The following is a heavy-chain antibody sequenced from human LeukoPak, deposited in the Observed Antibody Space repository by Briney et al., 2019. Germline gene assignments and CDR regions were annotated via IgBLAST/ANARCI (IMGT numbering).Heavy chain of an antibody. Sequence: SETLSLTCTVSGGSISSYYWSWIRQPPGKGLEWIGYMYYSGSTNYNPSLKSRVTISVDTSKNQFSLKLSSVTAADTAVYYCARDRVDFWSGQSYPYYYGMDVWGQGTTVTVSS. CDR2: MYYSGST. V-gene: IGHV4-59*01. CDR3: ARDRVDFWSGQSYPYYYGMDV. D-gene: IGHD3-3*01. CDR1: GGSISSYY. J-gene: IGHJ6*02.